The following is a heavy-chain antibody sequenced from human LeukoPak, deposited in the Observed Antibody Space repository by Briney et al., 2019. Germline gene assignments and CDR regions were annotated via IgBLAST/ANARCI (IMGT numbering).Heavy chain of an antibody. D-gene: IGHD3-10*01. CDR3: AKGSHFDY. CDR1: GFTFSSYA. V-gene: IGHV3-30-3*02. Sequence: GGSLRLSCAASGFTFSSYAMHWVRQAPGKGLEWVTIISYDGSNKYYADSVKGRFTISRDNSKNTLYLQMNSLRTEDTAVYYCAKGSHFDYWGQGILVTVSS. J-gene: IGHJ4*02. CDR2: ISYDGSNK.